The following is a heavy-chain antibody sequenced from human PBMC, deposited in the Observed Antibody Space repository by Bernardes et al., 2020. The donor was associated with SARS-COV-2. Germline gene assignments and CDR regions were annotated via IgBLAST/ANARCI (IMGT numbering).Heavy chain of an antibody. Sequence: SLRLSCAASGFTFSSYGMHWVRQAPGKGLEWVAVIWYDGSNKYYADSVKGRFTISRDNSKNTLYLQMNSLRAEDTAVYYCAREYIAAAGRAPDYWGQGTLVTVSS. CDR3: AREYIAAAGRAPDY. D-gene: IGHD6-13*01. V-gene: IGHV3-33*01. J-gene: IGHJ4*02. CDR2: IWYDGSNK. CDR1: GFTFSSYG.